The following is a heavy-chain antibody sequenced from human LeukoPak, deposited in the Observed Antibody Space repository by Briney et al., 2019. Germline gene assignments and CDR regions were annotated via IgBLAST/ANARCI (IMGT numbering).Heavy chain of an antibody. CDR1: GFTFSSYG. V-gene: IGHV3-30*02. D-gene: IGHD3-10*01. Sequence: PGGSLRLSCAASGFTFSSYGMHWFRQAPGKGLEGLAFIRYDGSNKYYADSVKGRFTISRDNSKNTLYLQMNSLRAEDTAVYYCARLVWFGDSNIDHWGQGTLVTVSS. CDR2: IRYDGSNK. CDR3: ARLVWFGDSNIDH. J-gene: IGHJ4*02.